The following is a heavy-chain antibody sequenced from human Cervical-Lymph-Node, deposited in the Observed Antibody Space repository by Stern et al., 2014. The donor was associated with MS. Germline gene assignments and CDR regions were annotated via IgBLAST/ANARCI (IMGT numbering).Heavy chain of an antibody. CDR2: ISSSSSYI. D-gene: IGHD5-18*01. CDR3: ARVTQRGYSYGPIGY. Sequence: EVQLVESGGGLVKPGGSLRLSCAASGFTFSSYSMNWVRQAPGKGLEWVSSISSSSSYIYYADSVKGRFTISRDNAKNSLYLQMNSLTAEDTAVYYCARVTQRGYSYGPIGYWGQGTLVTVSS. V-gene: IGHV3-21*01. CDR1: GFTFSSYS. J-gene: IGHJ4*02.